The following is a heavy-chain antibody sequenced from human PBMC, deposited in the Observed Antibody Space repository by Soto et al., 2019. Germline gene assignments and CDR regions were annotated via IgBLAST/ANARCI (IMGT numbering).Heavy chain of an antibody. CDR2: ISAYNGNT. Sequence: ASVKVSCKASGYTFTSYGISWVRQAPGQGLEWMGWISAYNGNTNYAQKLQGRVTMTTDTSTSTAYMELRSLRSDDTAVYYCARVEDCSSTSCYRTGWFDPWGQGTLVTVS. CDR1: GYTFTSYG. D-gene: IGHD2-2*01. V-gene: IGHV1-18*04. J-gene: IGHJ5*02. CDR3: ARVEDCSSTSCYRTGWFDP.